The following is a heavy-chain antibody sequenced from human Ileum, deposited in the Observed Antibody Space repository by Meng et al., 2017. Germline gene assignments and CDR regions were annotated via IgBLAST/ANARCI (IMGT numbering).Heavy chain of an antibody. D-gene: IGHD3-10*02. J-gene: IGHJ4*02. CDR1: GDTGSSSRAL. CDR3: TTLYGEY. CDR2: TYYRSEWQN. V-gene: IGHV6-1*01. Sequence: QSGPGLGKPPQTLSRTCASSGDTGSSSRALWHWVRQSPSRGLEWLGQTYYRSEWQNRFLVSVKSRLPLPAVPSRPQISLNLHSVTPEDPAVYYCTTLYGEYWGQGTLVTVSS.